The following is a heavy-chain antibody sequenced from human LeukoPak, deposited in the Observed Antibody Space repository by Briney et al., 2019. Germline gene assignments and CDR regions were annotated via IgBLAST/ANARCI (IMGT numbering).Heavy chain of an antibody. CDR3: ARGSSSNIWYFDY. J-gene: IGHJ4*02. CDR1: GDRVSSNSAT. CDR2: TKYRSKWYN. V-gene: IGHV6-1*01. D-gene: IGHD6-13*01. Sequence: PSQTLSLTWAIAGDRVSSNSATWTWIRQSPPRGLQWRGRTKYRSKWYNDYAVSVKSRIVINPDTSKNQFSLQLNSVTPEDTAVYYCARGSSSNIWYFDYWGQGTLVTVSS.